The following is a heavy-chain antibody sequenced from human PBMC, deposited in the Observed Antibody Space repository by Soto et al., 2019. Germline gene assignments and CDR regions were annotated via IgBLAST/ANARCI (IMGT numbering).Heavy chain of an antibody. CDR2: IIPIFGTA. D-gene: IGHD3-3*01. CDR3: PRGYDFWSGYYSVDYYYGMDF. Sequence: SVKVSCKASGGTFSSYAISWVRQAPGQGLEWMGGIIPIFGTANYAQKFQGRATITADESTSTAYMYLSILRSEDTAVYYCPRGYDFWSGYYSVDYYYGMDFWGQGTTVTVSS. CDR1: GGTFSSYA. J-gene: IGHJ6*02. V-gene: IGHV1-69*13.